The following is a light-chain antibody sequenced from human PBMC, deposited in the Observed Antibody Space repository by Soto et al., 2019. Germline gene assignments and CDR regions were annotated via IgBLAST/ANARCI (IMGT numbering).Light chain of an antibody. V-gene: IGLV1-44*01. J-gene: IGLJ2*01. CDR1: SSNIGRNT. Sequence: QSVLTQPPSASGTPGQRFTISCSGTSSNIGRNTVNWYQQLPGTAPKLLIYSNDRRPSGVPDRFSGSKSGTSASLAISGLQSEDEADYYCAAWDDSLNGPVFGGGTKLTVL. CDR3: AAWDDSLNGPV. CDR2: SND.